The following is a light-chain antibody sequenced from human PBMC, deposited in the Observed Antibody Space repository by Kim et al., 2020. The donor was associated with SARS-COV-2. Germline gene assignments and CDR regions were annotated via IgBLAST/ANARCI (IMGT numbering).Light chain of an antibody. CDR1: QDISNY. CDR2: DAS. J-gene: IGKJ4*01. Sequence: DIQMTQSPSSPSASVGDRVTITCQASQDISNYLNWYQQKPGKAPKLLIYDASNLETGVPSRFSGSGSGTDFTFTISSLQPEDIATYYCQQYDNLPRALTFGGGTKVDIK. CDR3: QQYDNLPRALT. V-gene: IGKV1-33*01.